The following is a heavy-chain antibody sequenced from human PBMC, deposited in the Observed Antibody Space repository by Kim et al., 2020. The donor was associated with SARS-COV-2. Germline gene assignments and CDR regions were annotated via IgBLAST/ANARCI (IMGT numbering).Heavy chain of an antibody. CDR3: ARDFSRNYVWGRFYGMDV. J-gene: IGHJ6*02. CDR1: GGSISSGGYY. D-gene: IGHD3-16*01. CDR2: IYYSGST. V-gene: IGHV4-31*03. Sequence: SETLSLTCTVSGGSISSGGYYWSWIRQHPGKGLEWIGYIYYSGSTYYNPSLKSRVTISVDTSKNQFSLKLSSVTAADTAVYYCARDFSRNYVWGRFYGMDVWGQGTTVTVSS.